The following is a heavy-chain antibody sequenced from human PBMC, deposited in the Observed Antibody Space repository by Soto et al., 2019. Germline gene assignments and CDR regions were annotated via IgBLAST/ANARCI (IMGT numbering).Heavy chain of an antibody. CDR3: DSSRERLSDSTPFDY. V-gene: IGHV1-46*03. D-gene: IGHD6-25*01. J-gene: IGHJ4*02. CDR1: GYTFTSYY. CDR2: INPSGGST. Sequence: EASVKVSCKASGYTFTSYYMHWVRQAPGQGLEWMGIINPSGGSTSYAQKFQGRVTMTRDTSTSTVYMELSSLRSEDTAVYYCDSSRERLSDSTPFDYWGQGTLVTVSS.